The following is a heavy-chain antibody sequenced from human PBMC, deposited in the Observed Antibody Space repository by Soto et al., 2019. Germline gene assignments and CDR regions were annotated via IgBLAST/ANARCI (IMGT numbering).Heavy chain of an antibody. CDR2: IYRDGYT. CDR3: GRVFDQGHGTFDY. Sequence: EVQLVESGGDLVQPGGSLRLSCAASGFTVSSNYMTWVRQAPGKGLEWVSVIYRDGYTYYADSVKGRFTISRDNSKNTLYLQMNTLSAEDTAVYYCGRVFDQGHGTFDYWGQGTLVTVSS. J-gene: IGHJ4*02. V-gene: IGHV3-66*01. D-gene: IGHD3-9*01. CDR1: GFTVSSNY.